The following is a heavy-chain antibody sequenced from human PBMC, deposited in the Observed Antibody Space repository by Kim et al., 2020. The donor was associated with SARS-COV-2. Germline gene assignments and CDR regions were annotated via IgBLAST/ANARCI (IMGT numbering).Heavy chain of an antibody. CDR2: I. CDR3: ARGPNYSPFDY. Sequence: IYSADSVRGRFTNSRENDKNSLYLQMNSLRAENTAVYYCARGPNYSPFDYWGQGTLVTVSS. D-gene: IGHD4-4*01. V-gene: IGHV3-48*03. J-gene: IGHJ4*02.